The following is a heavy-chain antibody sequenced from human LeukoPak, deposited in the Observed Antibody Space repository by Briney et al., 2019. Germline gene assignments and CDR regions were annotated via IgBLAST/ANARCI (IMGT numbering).Heavy chain of an antibody. CDR3: ASGLDTAIELHAFDY. CDR2: IYYSGST. Sequence: SETLSLTCTVSGGSISSSSYYWGWIRQPPGKGLEWIGSIYYSGSTYYNPSLKSRVTISVDTSKNQFSLKLSSVTAADTAVYYCASGLDTAIELHAFDYWGQGTLVTVSS. J-gene: IGHJ4*02. CDR1: GGSISSSSYY. V-gene: IGHV4-39*01. D-gene: IGHD5-18*01.